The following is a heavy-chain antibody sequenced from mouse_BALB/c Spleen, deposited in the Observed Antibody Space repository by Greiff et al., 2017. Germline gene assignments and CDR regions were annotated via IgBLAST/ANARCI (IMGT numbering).Heavy chain of an antibody. D-gene: IGHD2-1*01. CDR2: INPSSGYT. V-gene: IGHV1-4*01. J-gene: IGHJ2*01. CDR1: GYTFTSYT. CDR3: ARGGDIYYGPFDY. Sequence: VKLMESGAELARPGASVKMSCKASGYTFTSYTMHWVKQRPGQGLEWIGYINPSSGYTNYNQKFKDKATLTADKSSSTAYMQLSSLTSEDSAVYYCARGGDIYYGPFDYWGQVTTLTVSS.